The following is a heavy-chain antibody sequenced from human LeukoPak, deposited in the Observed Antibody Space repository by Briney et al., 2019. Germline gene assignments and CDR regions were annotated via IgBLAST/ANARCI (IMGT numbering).Heavy chain of an antibody. CDR1: GFTVSSNY. CDR2: ISSSSSYI. J-gene: IGHJ4*02. CDR3: VREQWELADIDY. Sequence: GGSLRLSCAASGFTVSSNYMSWVRQAPGKGLEWVSSISSSSSYIYYADSVKGRFTISRDNAKNSLYLQMNSLRAEDTAVYYCVREQWELADIDYWGQGTLVTVSS. V-gene: IGHV3-21*01. D-gene: IGHD1-26*01.